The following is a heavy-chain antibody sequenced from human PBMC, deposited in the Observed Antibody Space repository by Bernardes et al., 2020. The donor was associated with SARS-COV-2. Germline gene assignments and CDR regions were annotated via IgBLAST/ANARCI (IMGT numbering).Heavy chain of an antibody. J-gene: IGHJ4*02. V-gene: IGHV4-59*01. CDR2: IYYSGST. CDR1: GVSIRSYY. D-gene: IGHD4-17*01. CDR3: ARVKRFWTDYGDYHLYFDS. Sequence: SETLSLTFTFSGVSIRSYYWSWIRQPPGQGLEWIGYIYYSGSTNYNPSLKSRVTISVDTSKNQFSLKLSSVTAADTAVYYCARVKRFWTDYGDYHLYFDSWGTGTPGT.